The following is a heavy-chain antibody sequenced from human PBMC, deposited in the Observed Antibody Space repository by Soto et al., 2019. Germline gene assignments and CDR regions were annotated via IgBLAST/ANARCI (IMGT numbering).Heavy chain of an antibody. V-gene: IGHV1-24*01. CDR3: ATGYYYGSTSWFDP. J-gene: IGHJ5*02. CDR2: FDPEDGET. CDR1: GYTLTELS. D-gene: IGHD3-10*01. Sequence: ASVKVSCKVSGYTLTELSMHWVRQAPGKGLEWMGGFDPEDGETIYAQKFQGRVTMTEDTSTDTAYMELGSLRSEDTAVYYCATGYYYGSTSWFDPWGQGTLVTVSS.